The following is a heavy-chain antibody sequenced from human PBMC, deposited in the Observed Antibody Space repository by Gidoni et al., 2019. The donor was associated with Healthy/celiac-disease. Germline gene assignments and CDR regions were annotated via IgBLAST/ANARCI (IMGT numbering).Heavy chain of an antibody. J-gene: IGHJ5*02. Sequence: QVTLRESGPALVKPTQTLTLTCTFSGFSLSTSGMCVSWIRQPPGKALEWLARIDWDDDKYYSTSLKTRLTISKDTSKNQVVLTMTNMDPVDTATYYCARIRCSGGSCYNWFDPWGQGTLVTVCS. CDR2: IDWDDDK. D-gene: IGHD2-15*01. CDR3: ARIRCSGGSCYNWFDP. CDR1: GFSLSTSGMC. V-gene: IGHV2-70*15.